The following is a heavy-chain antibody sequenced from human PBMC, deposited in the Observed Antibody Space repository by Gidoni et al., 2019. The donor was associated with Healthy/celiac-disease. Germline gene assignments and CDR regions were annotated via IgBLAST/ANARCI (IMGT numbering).Heavy chain of an antibody. CDR3: AGMTTVTTADY. CDR2: ITHSGST. V-gene: IGHV4-34*01. CDR1: GGSFSGCY. Sequence: QVQLQQSAAGLSMPPETRSPPCAISGGSFSGCYWSWIRQPPGKGREWIGEITHSGSTNYTPSLKSRVTVSVDTSKNQFAVKVGSVTAAATAVYYGAGMTTVTTADYWGQGTLVTVSS. J-gene: IGHJ4*02. D-gene: IGHD4-17*01.